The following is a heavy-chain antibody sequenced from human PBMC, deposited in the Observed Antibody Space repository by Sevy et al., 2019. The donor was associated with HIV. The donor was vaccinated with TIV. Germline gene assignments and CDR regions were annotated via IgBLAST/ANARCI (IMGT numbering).Heavy chain of an antibody. D-gene: IGHD3-22*01. J-gene: IGHJ4*02. CDR3: AKEDTSGYF. Sequence: GGSLRLSCAASTFTFHTYVMSWVRQAPEMGLEWVSTISASGGYTYYADSVKGRFTISRDNSKNTVYLQMNSLRDEDTAVYYCAKEDTSGYFWGQGTLVTVSS. CDR2: ISASGGYT. CDR1: TFTFHTYV. V-gene: IGHV3-23*01.